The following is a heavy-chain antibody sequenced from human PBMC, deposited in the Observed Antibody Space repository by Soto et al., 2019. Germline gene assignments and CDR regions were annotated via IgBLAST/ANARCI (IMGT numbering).Heavy chain of an antibody. CDR3: ADLRGSSSSLDY. V-gene: IGHV3-30-3*01. CDR1: GFTFSSYA. CDR2: ISYDGSNK. J-gene: IGHJ4*02. D-gene: IGHD6-6*01. Sequence: GGSLRLSCAASGFTFSSYAMHWVRQAPGKGLEWVAVISYDGSNKYYADSVKGRFTISRDNSKNTLYLQMNSLRAEDTAVYYCADLRGSSSSLDYWGQGTLVTVSS.